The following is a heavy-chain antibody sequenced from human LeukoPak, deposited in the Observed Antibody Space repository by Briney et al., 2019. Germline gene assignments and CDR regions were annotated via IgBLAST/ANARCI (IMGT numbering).Heavy chain of an antibody. J-gene: IGHJ4*02. V-gene: IGHV3-30*18. CDR1: GFTFSSYS. Sequence: PGGSLRLSCAASGFTFSSYSMNWVRQAPGKGLEWVAVISYDGSNKYYADSVKGRFTISRDNSKNTLYLQMNSLRAEDTAVYYCAKYYYGSGRQAFDIWGQGTLVTVSS. CDR2: ISYDGSNK. D-gene: IGHD3-10*01. CDR3: AKYYYGSGRQAFDI.